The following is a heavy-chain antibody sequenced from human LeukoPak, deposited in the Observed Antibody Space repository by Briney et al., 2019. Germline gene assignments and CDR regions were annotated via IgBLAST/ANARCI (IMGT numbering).Heavy chain of an antibody. V-gene: IGHV3-30*18. J-gene: IGHJ5*02. CDR3: AKDLGYCSSTSCYPNWFDP. D-gene: IGHD2-2*01. Sequence: PGGSLRLSCAASGFIFNTYGMHWVRQAPGKGLEWVAVISYDGSNKYYADSVKGRFTISRDNSKNTLYLQMNSLRAEDTAVYYCAKDLGYCSSTSCYPNWFDPWGQGTLVTVSS. CDR1: GFIFNTYG. CDR2: ISYDGSNK.